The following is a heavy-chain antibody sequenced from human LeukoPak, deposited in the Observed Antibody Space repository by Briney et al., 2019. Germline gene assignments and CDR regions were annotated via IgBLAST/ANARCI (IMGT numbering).Heavy chain of an antibody. J-gene: IGHJ6*03. CDR1: GGTFSSYA. V-gene: IGHV1-2*02. CDR2: INPNSGGT. D-gene: IGHD4-17*01. Sequence: GASVKVSCKASGGTFSSYAISWVRQAPGQGLEWMGWINPNSGGTNYAQKFQGRVTMTRDTSISTAYMELSRLRSDDTAVYYCAREPEPSTVTIPYIMGYYYYMDVWGKGTTVTVSS. CDR3: AREPEPSTVTIPYIMGYYYYMDV.